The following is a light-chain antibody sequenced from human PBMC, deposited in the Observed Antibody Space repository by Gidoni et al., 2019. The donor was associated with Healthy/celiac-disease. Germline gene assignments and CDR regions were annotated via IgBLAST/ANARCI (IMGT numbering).Light chain of an antibody. CDR2: EVS. Sequence: QSALTQPPSVSGSPGQSVTISCTGTSSDVGSYNRVSWYPQPPGTAPKLRIYEVSNRPSGVPDRFSGSKSGNTASLTISGLQAEDEADYYCSSYTSSSVVFGGGTKLTVL. CDR3: SSYTSSSVV. CDR1: SSDVGSYNR. J-gene: IGLJ2*01. V-gene: IGLV2-18*02.